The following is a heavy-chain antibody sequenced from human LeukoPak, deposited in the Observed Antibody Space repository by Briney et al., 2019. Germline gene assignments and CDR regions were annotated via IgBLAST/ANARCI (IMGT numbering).Heavy chain of an antibody. CDR1: GYTFTGYY. Sequence: ASVKVSCKASGYTFTGYYMHWVRQAPGQGLEWMGRINPNSGGTNYAQKFQGRVTMTRDTSISTAYMELSRLRSDDTAVYYCARSYDYVWGSYRPDYWGQGTLVTVSS. V-gene: IGHV1-2*06. J-gene: IGHJ4*02. D-gene: IGHD3-16*02. CDR3: ARSYDYVWGSYRPDY. CDR2: INPNSGGT.